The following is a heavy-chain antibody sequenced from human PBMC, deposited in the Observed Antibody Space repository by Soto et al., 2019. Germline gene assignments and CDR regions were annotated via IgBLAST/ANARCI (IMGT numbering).Heavy chain of an antibody. D-gene: IGHD2-2*01. Sequence: EALTLTWSDAGGCTSYHSYYWGWIRQPPGKGLEWVGGIFYTGTTYYSPSLKDRVTISVDTSKNSFSLNLTSVTAADTAVYLCARLVVVAPVANAWGQGTLVTVSS. CDR2: IFYTGTT. CDR1: GGCTSYHSYY. J-gene: IGHJ5*02. V-gene: IGHV4-39*02. CDR3: ARLVVVAPVANA.